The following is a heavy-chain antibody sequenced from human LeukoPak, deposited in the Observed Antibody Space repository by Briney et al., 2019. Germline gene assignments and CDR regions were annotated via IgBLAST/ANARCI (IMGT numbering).Heavy chain of an antibody. CDR2: INPSGGST. Sequence: ASVKVSCKASGYTFTSYYMHWVRQAPGQGLKWMGIINPSGGSTSYAQKFQGRVTMTRDTSTSTVYMELSSLRSEDTAVYYCARYYDFWSGYFDAFGWFDPWGQGTLVTVSS. D-gene: IGHD3-3*01. V-gene: IGHV1-46*01. CDR3: ARYYDFWSGYFDAFGWFDP. CDR1: GYTFTSYY. J-gene: IGHJ5*02.